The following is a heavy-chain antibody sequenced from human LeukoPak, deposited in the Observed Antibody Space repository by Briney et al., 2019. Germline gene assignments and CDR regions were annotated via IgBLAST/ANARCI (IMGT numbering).Heavy chain of an antibody. D-gene: IGHD3-3*01. CDR1: GFTFSSYA. Sequence: GGSLRLSCAASGFTFSSYAMSWVRQAPGKGLEWVSAISGSGGSTYYADSVKGRFTISRDNSKNTLYLQMNSLRAEDTAVYYCAKGIYYDFWSGYLSDAFDIWGQGTMATVSS. J-gene: IGHJ3*02. CDR2: ISGSGGST. V-gene: IGHV3-23*01. CDR3: AKGIYYDFWSGYLSDAFDI.